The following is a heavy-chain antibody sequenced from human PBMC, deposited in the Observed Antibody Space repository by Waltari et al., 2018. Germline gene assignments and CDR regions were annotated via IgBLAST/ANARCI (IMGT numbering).Heavy chain of an antibody. Sequence: QVQLQDSGPGLVKPSQTLSLTCPVSGGSISSGRYYWSWIRQPAGKGLAWIGRIYTSGRTNYNPALKSRVTISVDTSKNQFSLKLSSVTAADTAVYYCASGYYYDSSGYYAPDYWGQGTTVTVSS. CDR2: IYTSGRT. CDR1: GGSISSGRYY. V-gene: IGHV4-61*02. D-gene: IGHD3-22*01. CDR3: ASGYYYDSSGYYAPDY. J-gene: IGHJ4*03.